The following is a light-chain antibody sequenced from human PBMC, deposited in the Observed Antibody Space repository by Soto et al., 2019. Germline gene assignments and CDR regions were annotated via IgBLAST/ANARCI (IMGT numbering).Light chain of an antibody. Sequence: QTVVTQETSLTVSPGGTVTLTCASSTGEVTSGYYPNWFQQKPGQAPRALIYSTNKKHSWTPVRFSGSLLGGKAALTLSGVQPEDEADYYCLLYYGSIVVFGGGTKVTVL. V-gene: IGLV7-43*01. CDR1: TGEVTSGYY. J-gene: IGLJ2*01. CDR3: LLYYGSIVV. CDR2: STN.